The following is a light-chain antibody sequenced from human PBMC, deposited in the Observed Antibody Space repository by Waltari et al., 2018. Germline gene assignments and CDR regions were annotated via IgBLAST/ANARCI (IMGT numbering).Light chain of an antibody. CDR3: QQYNDWPFT. V-gene: IGKV3-15*01. CDR2: GAS. J-gene: IGKJ3*01. Sequence: ELVMTQSPATLSVSPGDRATLSCRASQSVASNLARYRQKPGQAPRRLIYGASNGATGIPARFSGSGSGTDFTLTISSLQSEDFAVYYCQQYNDWPFTFGPGTKVDFK. CDR1: QSVASN.